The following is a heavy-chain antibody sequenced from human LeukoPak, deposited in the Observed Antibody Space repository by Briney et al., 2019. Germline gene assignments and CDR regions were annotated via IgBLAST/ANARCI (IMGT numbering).Heavy chain of an antibody. J-gene: IGHJ6*03. D-gene: IGHD3-10*01. V-gene: IGHV4-34*01. Sequence: PSETLSLTCAVYGGSFSGYYWSWIRQPPGKGLEWIGEINHSGSTNYNPSLKSRVTISVDTSKNQFSLKLSSVTAADTAVYYCALHYYYYYYMDVWGKGTTVTVSS. CDR3: ALHYYYYYYMDV. CDR1: GGSFSGYY. CDR2: INHSGST.